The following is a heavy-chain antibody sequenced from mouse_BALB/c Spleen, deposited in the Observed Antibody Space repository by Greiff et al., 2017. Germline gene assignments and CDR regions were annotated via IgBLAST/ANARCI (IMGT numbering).Heavy chain of an antibody. Sequence: VKLMESGAELVRPGVSVKISCKGSGYTFTDYAMHWVKQSHAKSLEWIGVISTYYGDASYNQKFKGKATMTVDKSSSTAYMELARLTSEDSAIYYCARRGGSSPWYFDVWGAGTTVTVSS. CDR3: ARRGGSSPWYFDV. D-gene: IGHD1-1*01. CDR2: ISTYYGDA. CDR1: GYTFTDYA. J-gene: IGHJ1*01. V-gene: IGHV1S137*01.